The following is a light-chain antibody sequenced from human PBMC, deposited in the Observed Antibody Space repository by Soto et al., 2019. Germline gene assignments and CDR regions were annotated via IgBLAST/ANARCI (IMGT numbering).Light chain of an antibody. CDR2: DAS. V-gene: IGKV1-33*01. CDR3: QQYDNLPLT. Sequence: DIQMTQSPSSLSASVGDRVTITCQASQDIKNYLNWYQQKSGKAPKLLIYDASYLETGVPSRFSGSGSGTDFTFTINSLQPEDIATYYCQQYDNLPLTFGGGTKVDIK. CDR1: QDIKNY. J-gene: IGKJ4*01.